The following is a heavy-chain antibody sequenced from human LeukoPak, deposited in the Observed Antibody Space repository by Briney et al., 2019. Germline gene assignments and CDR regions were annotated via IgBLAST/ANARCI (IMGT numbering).Heavy chain of an antibody. CDR2: IYYSGST. J-gene: IGHJ4*02. D-gene: IGHD3-22*01. Sequence: SETLSLTCTVSGGSISSYYWSWIRQPPGKGLEWVGYIYYSGSTNYNPSLKSRVTISVDTSKNQFSLKLSSVTAADTAVYYCARGEYYYNSSGYFDYWGQGTLVTVSS. CDR1: GGSISSYY. CDR3: ARGEYYYNSSGYFDY. V-gene: IGHV4-59*01.